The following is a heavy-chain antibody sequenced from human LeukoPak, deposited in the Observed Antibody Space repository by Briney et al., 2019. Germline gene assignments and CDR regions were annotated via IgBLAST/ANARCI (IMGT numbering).Heavy chain of an antibody. CDR1: GGTFSSYA. D-gene: IGHD1-26*01. V-gene: IGHV1-69*13. CDR2: IIPIFGTA. Sequence: SVKVSCKASGGTFSSYAISWVRQAPGQGLEWMGGIIPIFGTANYAQKFQGRVTITADESTSTAYMELSSLRSEDTAVYYCARRRASGSYFDYWGQGTLVTVSS. CDR3: ARRRASGSYFDY. J-gene: IGHJ4*02.